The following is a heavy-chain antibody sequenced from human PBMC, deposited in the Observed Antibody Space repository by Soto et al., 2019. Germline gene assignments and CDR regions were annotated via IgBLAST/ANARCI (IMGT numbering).Heavy chain of an antibody. CDR1: GGSFSGYY. CDR2: INHSGST. Sequence: QVQLQQWGAGLLKPSETLSLTCAVYGGSFSGYYWSWIRQPPGKGLEWIGEINHSGSTNYNPSLKSRVTQSVDTSKNQCSLRLSSVTAAATAVYYCARRPRDTMIVVGNYFDYWGQGTLVTVSS. CDR3: ARRPRDTMIVVGNYFDY. J-gene: IGHJ4*02. D-gene: IGHD3-22*01. V-gene: IGHV4-34*01.